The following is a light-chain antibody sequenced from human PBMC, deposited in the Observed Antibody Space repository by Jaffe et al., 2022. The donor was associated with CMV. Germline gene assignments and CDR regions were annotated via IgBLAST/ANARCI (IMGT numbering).Light chain of an antibody. CDR3: QQYGSSPPFT. CDR1: QTVSSSY. CDR2: GAS. Sequence: EIVLTQSPGTLSLSPGERATLSCWASQTVSSSYLAWYQQKPGQAPRLLIYGASSRATGIPDRFSGSGSGTDFTLTISRLEPEDSAVYYCQQYGSSPPFTFGPGTKVDIK. J-gene: IGKJ3*01. V-gene: IGKV3-20*01.